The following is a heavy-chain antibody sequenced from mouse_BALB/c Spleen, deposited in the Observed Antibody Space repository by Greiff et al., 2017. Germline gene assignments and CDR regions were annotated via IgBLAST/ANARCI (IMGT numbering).Heavy chain of an antibody. D-gene: IGHD4-1*01. J-gene: IGHJ3*01. CDR3: AGTSNWDGRFAY. V-gene: IGHV1-69*02. CDR2: IDPSDSYT. CDR1: GYTFTSYW. Sequence: QVQLQQPGAELVKPGASVKLSCKASGYTFTSYWMHWVKQRPGQGLEWIGEIDPSDSYTNYNQKFKGKATLTVDKSSSTAYMQLSSLTSEDSAVYYCAGTSNWDGRFAYWGQGTLVTVSA.